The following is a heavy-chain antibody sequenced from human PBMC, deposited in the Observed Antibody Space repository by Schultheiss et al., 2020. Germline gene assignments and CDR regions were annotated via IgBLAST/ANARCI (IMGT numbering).Heavy chain of an antibody. V-gene: IGHV4-39*07. CDR2: IYYSGST. J-gene: IGHJ4*02. Sequence: SETLSLTCTVSGGSISSSSYYWGWIRQPPGKGLEWIGSIYYSGSTYYNPSLKSRVTISVDTSKNQFSLKLSSVTAADTAVYYCARGAAATQGWGQGTLVTVSS. D-gene: IGHD2-15*01. CDR3: ARGAAATQG. CDR1: GGSISSSSYY.